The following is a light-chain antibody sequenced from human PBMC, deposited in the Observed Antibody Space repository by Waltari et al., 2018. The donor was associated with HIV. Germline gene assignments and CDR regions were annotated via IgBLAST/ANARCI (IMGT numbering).Light chain of an antibody. CDR2: VAS. CDR3: QQYYSTLGWT. V-gene: IGKV1-NL1*01. J-gene: IGKJ1*01. Sequence: DIQMFPSPSSLSASIGDTVTITCRARQGIGNSVAWYQQIPGKAPKLLIYVASRLQSGVPSRFSGSESGTIYTLTISSLQPEDFATYYCQQYYSTLGWTFGQGTKVELK. CDR1: QGIGNS.